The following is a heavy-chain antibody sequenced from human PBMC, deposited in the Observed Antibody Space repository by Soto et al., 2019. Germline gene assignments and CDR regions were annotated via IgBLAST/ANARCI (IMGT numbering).Heavy chain of an antibody. J-gene: IGHJ4*02. V-gene: IGHV3-30*18. CDR3: AKEPKIQLWLHCFDY. CDR2: ISHDGSNT. D-gene: IGHD5-18*01. CDR1: GFTFSNYG. Sequence: QVQLVQSGGNVVQPGRSLRLSCAASGFTFSNYGMHWVRQAPGKGLEWLAFISHDGSNTYYADSVKGRFTISRDNSKNTLYLQMNRLRAEDTAVFYCAKEPKIQLWLHCFDYWGQGTLVTVSS.